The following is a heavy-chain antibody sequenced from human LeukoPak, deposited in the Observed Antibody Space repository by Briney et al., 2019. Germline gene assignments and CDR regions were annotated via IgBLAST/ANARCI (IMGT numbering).Heavy chain of an antibody. J-gene: IGHJ4*02. V-gene: IGHV4-59*08. CDR1: GDSISSYY. CDR3: AGDITTSWYYY. D-gene: IGHD2-2*01. CDR2: IANTGST. Sequence: SETLSLTCTVSGDSISSYYWSWMRQPPGKGLEWIGHIANTGSTKYNPSLKSRVTIPLDTSKNQFSLKLTSVSATDTAVYYCAGDITTSWYYYWGRGTLVTVSS.